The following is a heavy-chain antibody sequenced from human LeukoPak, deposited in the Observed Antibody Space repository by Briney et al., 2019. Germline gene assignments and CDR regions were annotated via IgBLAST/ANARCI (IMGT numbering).Heavy chain of an antibody. CDR3: ARVGYSSSYYWGIDY. CDR2: INHSGST. J-gene: IGHJ4*02. D-gene: IGHD6-6*01. V-gene: IGHV4-34*01. CDR1: GGSFSGYY. Sequence: SETLSLTCAVYGGSFSGYYWSWIRQPPGKGLEWIGEINHSGSTNYNPSLKRRVTISVDTSKNQVSLKLSSVTAADTAVYYCARVGYSSSYYWGIDYWGQGTLVTVSS.